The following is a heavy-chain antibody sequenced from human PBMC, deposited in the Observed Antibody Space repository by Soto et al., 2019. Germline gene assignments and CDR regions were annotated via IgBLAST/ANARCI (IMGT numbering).Heavy chain of an antibody. CDR3: ARGLGKHLWLVKYSYYGMDV. CDR2: IIPIFGTA. J-gene: IGHJ6*02. D-gene: IGHD3-10*01. V-gene: IGHV1-69*01. CDR1: GGTFSSYA. Sequence: QVQLVQSGAEVKKPGSSVKVSCKASGGTFSSYAISWVRQAPGQGLEWMGGIIPIFGTANYAQKFQGRVTITAKESTTTAYMELSSLRSENTALYYCARGLGKHLWLVKYSYYGMDVWGQGTRVTVSS.